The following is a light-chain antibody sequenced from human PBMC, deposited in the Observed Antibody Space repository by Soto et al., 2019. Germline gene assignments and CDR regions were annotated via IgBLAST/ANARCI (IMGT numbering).Light chain of an antibody. CDR1: QSISGW. CDR3: QQYYSTPLT. CDR2: DVS. V-gene: IGKV1-5*01. Sequence: IQMTQSPSTLSASVGDRVTITCRASQSISGWLAWYQQKPGKAPKLLIYDVSSLESGVPSRFSGSGSGTDFTLTISSLQAEDVAVYYCQQYYSTPLTFGGGTKVDIK. J-gene: IGKJ4*01.